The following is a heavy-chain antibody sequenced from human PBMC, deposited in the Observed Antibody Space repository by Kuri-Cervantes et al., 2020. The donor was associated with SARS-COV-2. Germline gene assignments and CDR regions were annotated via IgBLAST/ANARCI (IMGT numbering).Heavy chain of an antibody. J-gene: IGHJ4*02. CDR2: ISAYSGNT. CDR3: ARDPDFWSGYYDFDY. CDR1: GYTFTSYG. V-gene: IGHV1-18*01. D-gene: IGHD3-3*01. Sequence: ASVKVSCKASGYTFTSYGISWVRQAPGQGLEWMGWISAYSGNTNYAQKLQGRVTMTTDTSTSTAYMELRSLRSDDTAVYYCARDPDFWSGYYDFDYWGQGTLVTVSS.